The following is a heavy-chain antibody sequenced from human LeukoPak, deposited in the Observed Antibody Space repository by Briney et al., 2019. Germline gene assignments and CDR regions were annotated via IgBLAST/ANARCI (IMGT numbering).Heavy chain of an antibody. V-gene: IGHV4-4*07. Sequence: SETLSLTCTVSGGSISNYYWSWIRQPAGKGLEWIGRIYTSGSTNYNPSLKSRVTMSVDTSKNQFSLKLSSVTAADTAVYYCARSGSYYYYYYMDVWGKRTTVTVSS. CDR2: IYTSGST. CDR1: GGSISNYY. CDR3: ARSGSYYYYYYMDV. J-gene: IGHJ6*03. D-gene: IGHD1-26*01.